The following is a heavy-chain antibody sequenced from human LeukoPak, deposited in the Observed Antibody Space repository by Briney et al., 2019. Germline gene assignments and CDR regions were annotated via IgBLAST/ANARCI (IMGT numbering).Heavy chain of an antibody. D-gene: IGHD1-26*01. Sequence: GGFLRLSCAASGFTVSSNYMSWVGQAPGKGLEWVSVIYSGGSTYYADSVKGRFTISRDNSKNTLYLQMNSLRAEDTAVYYCARGEWELPAFEYWGQGTLVTVSS. V-gene: IGHV3-66*01. CDR3: ARGEWELPAFEY. J-gene: IGHJ4*02. CDR1: GFTVSSNY. CDR2: IYSGGST.